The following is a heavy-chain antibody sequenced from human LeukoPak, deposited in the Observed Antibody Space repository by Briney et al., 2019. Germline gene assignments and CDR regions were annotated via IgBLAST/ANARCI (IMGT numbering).Heavy chain of an antibody. CDR1: GFTFSSFW. D-gene: IGHD3-10*01. CDR3: ARYGSGKYSLFGY. CDR2: IKQDGSEK. J-gene: IGHJ4*02. V-gene: IGHV3-7*01. Sequence: GGSLRLSCAASGFTFSSFWMSWVRQAPGKGLEWVANIKQDGSEKYYVDSVKGRFTISRDNAKNSLYLHMNSLRAEDTAVYYCARYGSGKYSLFGYWGQGTLVTVSS.